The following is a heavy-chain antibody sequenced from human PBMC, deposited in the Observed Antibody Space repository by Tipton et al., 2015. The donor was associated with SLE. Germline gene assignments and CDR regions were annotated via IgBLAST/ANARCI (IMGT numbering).Heavy chain of an antibody. D-gene: IGHD3-16*02. J-gene: IGHJ4*02. CDR2: IYYSGST. Sequence: LRLSCAVNGGSFSSYYWSWIRQPPGKGLEWIGYIYYSGSTNYNPSLKSRVTISVDTSKNQLSLKLSSVTAADTAVYYCARGRYYFDYWGQGTLVTVSS. CDR1: GGSFSSYY. V-gene: IGHV4-59*12. CDR3: ARGRYYFDY.